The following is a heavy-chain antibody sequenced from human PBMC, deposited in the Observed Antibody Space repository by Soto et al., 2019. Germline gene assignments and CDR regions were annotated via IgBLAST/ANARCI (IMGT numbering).Heavy chain of an antibody. CDR1: GFAFTRYS. CDR2: ISSTTNYI. CDR3: ARESEDLTSNFDY. Sequence: GGSLRLSCAASGFAFTRYSMNWFGHAPGKGLEWVSSISSTTNYIYYGDSMKGRFTISRDNARNSLYLEMNSLRAEDTAVYYCARESEDLTSNFDYWGQGTLVTVSS. V-gene: IGHV3-21*06. J-gene: IGHJ4*02.